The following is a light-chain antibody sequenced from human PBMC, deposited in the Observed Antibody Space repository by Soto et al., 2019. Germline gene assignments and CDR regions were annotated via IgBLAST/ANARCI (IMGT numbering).Light chain of an antibody. Sequence: DIQLTQSPSFLSASVRDRVTITCRASQGISSNLAWYQQKPGKAPKLLIYAASTLQRGVPSRFSGSGAGTEFTLTISSLQPEDVATYYCQQFNSYPITFGQGTRLEIK. CDR2: AAS. CDR3: QQFNSYPIT. J-gene: IGKJ5*01. CDR1: QGISSN. V-gene: IGKV1-9*01.